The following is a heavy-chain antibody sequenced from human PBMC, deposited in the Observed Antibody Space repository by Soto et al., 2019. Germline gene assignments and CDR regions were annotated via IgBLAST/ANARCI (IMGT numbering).Heavy chain of an antibody. CDR3: AKTPTGYYDS. Sequence: PSETLSLTCSASGGSIRGTVDYWGWIRQSPGKGLEYIGSVFYTGSAYYNPSFKSRVSIVADTSTNRFFLNLKSVTATDTGVYYCAKTPTGYYDSWGQG. CDR2: VFYTGSA. CDR1: GGSIRGTVDY. D-gene: IGHD2-8*02. V-gene: IGHV4-39*02. J-gene: IGHJ4*02.